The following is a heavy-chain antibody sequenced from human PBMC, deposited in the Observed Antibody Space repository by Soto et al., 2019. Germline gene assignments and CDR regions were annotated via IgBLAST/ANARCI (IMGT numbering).Heavy chain of an antibody. CDR3: ARVGAVAGRNIDAFDI. J-gene: IGHJ3*02. CDR2: IYYSGST. V-gene: IGHV4-59*01. CDR1: GGSISSYY. D-gene: IGHD6-19*01. Sequence: SETLSLTCTVSGGSISSYYWSWIRQPPGKGLEWIGYIYYSGSTNYNPSLKSRVTISVDTSKNQFSLKLSSVTAADTAVYYCARVGAVAGRNIDAFDIWGQGTMVTVSS.